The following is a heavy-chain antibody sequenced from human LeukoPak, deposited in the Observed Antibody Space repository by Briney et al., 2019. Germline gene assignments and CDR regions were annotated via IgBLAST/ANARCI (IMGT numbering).Heavy chain of an antibody. CDR1: GFTFSSYA. V-gene: IGHV3-23*01. CDR3: AKCIWLRGKFDY. J-gene: IGHJ4*02. Sequence: PGGSLRLSCAASGFTFSSYAMSWVRQAPGKGLEWVSAISGSGGSTYYADSVEGRFTISRDNSKNTLYLQMNSLRAEDTAVYYCAKCIWLRGKFDYWGQGTLVTVSS. D-gene: IGHD2-8*01. CDR2: ISGSGGST.